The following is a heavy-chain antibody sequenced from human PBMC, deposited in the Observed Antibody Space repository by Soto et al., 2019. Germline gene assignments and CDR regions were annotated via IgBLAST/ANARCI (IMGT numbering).Heavy chain of an antibody. CDR3: ARDLHSSGWYYFDY. CDR1: GCTFSSYA. V-gene: IGHV1-69*01. J-gene: IGHJ4*02. Sequence: RASVKVSCKASGCTFSSYAISFVRQAPGQGLEWIGGIIPIFCTANYAQKFQGRVTITADESTSTAYMELSSLRSEDTAVYYCARDLHSSGWYYFDYWGQGTLVTVSS. D-gene: IGHD6-19*01. CDR2: IIPIFCTA.